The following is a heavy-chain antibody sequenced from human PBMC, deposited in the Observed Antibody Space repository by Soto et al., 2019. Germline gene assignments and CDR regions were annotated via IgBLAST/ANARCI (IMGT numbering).Heavy chain of an antibody. CDR1: GFTFSSYA. CDR2: ISYDGSNK. J-gene: IGHJ6*02. D-gene: IGHD1-1*01. CDR3: ARDQLERPRGIVYRSPYGMDV. V-gene: IGHV3-30-3*01. Sequence: GGSLRLSCAASGFTFSSYAMHWVRQAPGKGLEWVAVISYDGSNKYYADSVKGRFTISRDNSKNTLYLQMNSLRAEDTAVYYCARDQLERPRGIVYRSPYGMDVWGQGTTVTVSS.